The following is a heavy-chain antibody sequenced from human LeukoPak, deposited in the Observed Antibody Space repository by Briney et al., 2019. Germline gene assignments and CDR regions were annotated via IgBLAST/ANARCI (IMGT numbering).Heavy chain of an antibody. V-gene: IGHV1-18*01. Sequence: ASVKVSCKASGYTFTSYGIIWVRQAPGQGLEWMGWISGYNGNTNYAQKLQGRVTMTTDTSTSTAYMELRSLRSDDTAVYYCARAGSLLLWFGESPPDAFDIWGQGTMVTVSS. CDR1: GYTFTSYG. CDR3: ARAGSLLLWFGESPPDAFDI. J-gene: IGHJ3*02. D-gene: IGHD3-10*01. CDR2: ISGYNGNT.